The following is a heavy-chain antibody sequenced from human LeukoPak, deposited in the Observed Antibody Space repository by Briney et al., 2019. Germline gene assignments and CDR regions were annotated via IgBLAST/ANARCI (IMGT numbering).Heavy chain of an antibody. CDR2: ISYDGSIK. J-gene: IGHJ4*02. V-gene: IGHV3-30*04. CDR3: ARAPAAGHFDY. D-gene: IGHD6-13*01. Sequence: GGSLRLSCAASGFTFSSHAMHWVRQAPGKGLEWGAVISYDGSIKYYADSVKGRFTISRDNSRNTLYLQMNSMRGADTAVYFCARAPAAGHFDYWGQGTLVTVPS. CDR1: GFTFSSHA.